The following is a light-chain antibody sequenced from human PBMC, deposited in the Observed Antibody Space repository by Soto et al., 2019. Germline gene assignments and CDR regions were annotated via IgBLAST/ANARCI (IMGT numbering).Light chain of an antibody. Sequence: DIQMTQSPSSLSASVGDRVTITCRASQSISSYLNWYQQKPGKAPKLLIYGVSRLQSGVPPRFSGSGSGTEFTLTISSLQPEDFATYYCLQHNDYPLTFGGGTKVDI. CDR1: QSISSY. V-gene: IGKV1-17*01. CDR2: GVS. J-gene: IGKJ4*01. CDR3: LQHNDYPLT.